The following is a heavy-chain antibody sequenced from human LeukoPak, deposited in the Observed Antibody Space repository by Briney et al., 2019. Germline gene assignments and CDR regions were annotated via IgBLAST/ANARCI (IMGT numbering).Heavy chain of an antibody. Sequence: SETLSLSCAVYGGSFSGYYWSWIRQPPGKGLEWIGEINHSGSTNYNPSLKSQVTISVDTSKNQFSLKLSSVTAADTAVYYCARVPRPQGYYYMDVWGKGTTVTVSS. CDR2: INHSGST. J-gene: IGHJ6*03. D-gene: IGHD1-1*01. CDR3: ARVPRPQGYYYMDV. CDR1: GGSFSGYY. V-gene: IGHV4-34*01.